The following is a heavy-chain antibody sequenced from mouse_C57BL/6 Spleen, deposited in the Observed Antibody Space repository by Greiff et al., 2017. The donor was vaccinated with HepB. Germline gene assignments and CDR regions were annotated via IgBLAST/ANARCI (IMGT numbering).Heavy chain of an antibody. J-gene: IGHJ4*01. CDR1: GYAFSSSW. CDR3: ARYPTGTDAMDY. V-gene: IGHV1-82*01. CDR2: IYPGDGDT. D-gene: IGHD4-1*02. Sequence: VQVVESGPELVKPGASVKISCKASGYAFSSSWMNWVKQRPGKGLEWIGRIYPGDGDTNYNGKFKGKATLTADKSSSTAYMQLSSLTSEDSAVYFCARYPTGTDAMDYWGQGTSVTVSS.